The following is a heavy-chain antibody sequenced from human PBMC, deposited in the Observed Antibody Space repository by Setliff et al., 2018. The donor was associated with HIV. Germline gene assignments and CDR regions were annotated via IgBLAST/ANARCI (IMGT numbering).Heavy chain of an antibody. J-gene: IGHJ4*02. CDR1: GFTFTTSA. D-gene: IGHD5-12*01. V-gene: IGHV3-33*04. CDR3: ATSPPGGSSDYIWGSDFFDH. CDR2: LWFDGNNR. Sequence: GGSLRLSCAASGFTFTTSAMTWVRQAPGKGPDWLAVLWFDGNNRRYVASVKGRFTISRDTSKNTLYLQLDSLTAEDTAIYYCATSPPGGSSDYIWGSDFFDHWGQGALVTVSS.